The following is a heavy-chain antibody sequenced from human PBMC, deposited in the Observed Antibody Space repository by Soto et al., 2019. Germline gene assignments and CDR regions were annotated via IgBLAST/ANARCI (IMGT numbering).Heavy chain of an antibody. D-gene: IGHD2-15*01. J-gene: IGHJ6*03. V-gene: IGHV1-2*04. CDR1: GYTFTGYY. Sequence: ASVKVSCKASGYTFTGYYMHWVRQAPGRGLEWMGWINPNSGGTNYAQKFQGWVTMTRDTSISTAYMELSRLRSDDTAVYYCARDHNGYCSGGSCSGYYYYYMDVRGKGTTVTVSS. CDR2: INPNSGGT. CDR3: ARDHNGYCSGGSCSGYYYYYMDV.